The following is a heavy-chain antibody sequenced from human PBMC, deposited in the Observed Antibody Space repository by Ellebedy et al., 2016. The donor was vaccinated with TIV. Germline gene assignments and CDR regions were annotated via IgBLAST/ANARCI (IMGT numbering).Heavy chain of an antibody. CDR3: ARPDGGNSDFDY. D-gene: IGHD4-23*01. CDR2: IYPDDSDT. V-gene: IGHV5-51*01. Sequence: GESLKISXKGSGYSFPTYWIGWVRQMPGKGLEWMGIIYPDDSDTRYSPSFQGHVTISADKSINTAYLQWSSLKASDSAMYYCARPDGGNSDFDYWGQGTLVTVSS. J-gene: IGHJ4*02. CDR1: GYSFPTYW.